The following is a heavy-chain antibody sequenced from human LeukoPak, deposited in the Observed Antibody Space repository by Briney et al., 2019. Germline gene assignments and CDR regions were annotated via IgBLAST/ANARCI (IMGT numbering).Heavy chain of an antibody. CDR1: GYTFTTYY. CDR2: INPSGGST. Sequence: ASVKVSCKASGYTFTTYYMHWVRQAPGQGVEWMGIINPSGGSTSYTQKFQGRVTMTRDTSTSIVYMELSSLRSEDTAVYYCARDTTRYFDYWGQGTLVTVSS. D-gene: IGHD1-1*01. CDR3: ARDTTRYFDY. V-gene: IGHV1-46*01. J-gene: IGHJ4*02.